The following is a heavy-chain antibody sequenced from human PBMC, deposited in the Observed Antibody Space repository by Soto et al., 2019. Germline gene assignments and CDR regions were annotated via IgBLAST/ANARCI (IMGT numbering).Heavy chain of an antibody. CDR3: ARSAKKTWLPDF. D-gene: IGHD5-12*01. CDR1: GFSLIDYS. J-gene: IGHJ1*01. CDR2: INAGNGNT. Sequence: GASVKVSCKASGFSLIDYSILWVRQAPGQSLEWLGWINAGNGNTKYSHKFQDRVTITSDTSATTTYMELRSLRSADTAVFYCARSAKKTWLPDFWGQGTLVTVSS. V-gene: IGHV1-3*01.